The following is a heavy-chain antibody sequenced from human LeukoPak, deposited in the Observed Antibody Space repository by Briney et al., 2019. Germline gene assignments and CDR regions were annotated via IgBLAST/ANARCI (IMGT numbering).Heavy chain of an antibody. CDR3: ARALVTARYYYYYMDV. J-gene: IGHJ6*03. V-gene: IGHV1-2*02. CDR2: INPSSGGT. D-gene: IGHD2-21*02. Sequence: ASVKVSCKASGYTFTGYYMHWVRQAPGQGLEWMGWINPSSGGTNYAQKFQGRVTMTRDTSISTAYMELSRLRSDDTAVYYCARALVTARYYYYYMDVWGKGTTVTISS. CDR1: GYTFTGYY.